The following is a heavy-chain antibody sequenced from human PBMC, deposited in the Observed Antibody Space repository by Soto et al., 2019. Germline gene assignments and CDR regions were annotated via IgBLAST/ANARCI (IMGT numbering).Heavy chain of an antibody. Sequence: PSETLSLTYAVYGGSFSGHYWSWIRQPPGKGLEWIGEINHSGSTNYNPSLKSRVTISVDTSKNQFSLKLSSCTAADTAVYYVAGRTFFGVPGGRGPLVTVSS. CDR2: INHSGST. CDR3: AGRTFFGVP. J-gene: IGHJ4*02. D-gene: IGHD3-3*01. V-gene: IGHV4-34*01. CDR1: GGSFSGHY.